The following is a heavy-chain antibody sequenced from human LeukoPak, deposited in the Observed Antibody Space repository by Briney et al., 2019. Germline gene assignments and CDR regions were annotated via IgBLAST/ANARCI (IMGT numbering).Heavy chain of an antibody. Sequence: GASVRISRKAAGYTLTGYYMFWVREAPGHGCVCVGRITPHSGGTHYTQKFRGRVTMTRDTSISTAYIGLGRLGSGGTGVYYWARGYCSGGSCYSVEIWFGPWGQGTLVTVSS. CDR2: ITPHSGGT. J-gene: IGHJ5*02. CDR1: GYTLTGYY. V-gene: IGHV1-2*05. CDR3: ARGYCSGGSCYSVEIWFGP. D-gene: IGHD2-15*01.